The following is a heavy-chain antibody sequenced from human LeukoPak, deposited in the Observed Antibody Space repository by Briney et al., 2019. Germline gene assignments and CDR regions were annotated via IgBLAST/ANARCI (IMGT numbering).Heavy chain of an antibody. CDR3: ARVLRYCSSTSCPAPYYYYYYMDV. CDR2: IYTSGST. D-gene: IGHD2-2*01. J-gene: IGHJ6*03. V-gene: IGHV4-61*02. Sequence: PSQTLSLTCSVSGGSISSGRYYWSWIRQPGGKGLEGIGRIYTSGSTNYTPSLKSRVTISVATSKNQFSLKLSSVTAADTAVYYCARVLRYCSSTSCPAPYYYYYYMDVWGKGTTVTVSS. CDR1: GGSISSGRYY.